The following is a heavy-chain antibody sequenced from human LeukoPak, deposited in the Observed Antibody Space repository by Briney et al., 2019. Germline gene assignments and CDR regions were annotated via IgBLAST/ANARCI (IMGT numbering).Heavy chain of an antibody. CDR2: IKKDGSLK. CDR3: ATQSYGLFQY. D-gene: IGHD4-17*01. CDR1: GFTLSSFW. Sequence: GGSLRLSCAASGFTLSSFWMGWVRQAPGKGLEWVANIKKDGSLKYYADSVKGRFTISRDNAENSLSLQLNTLRAEDTAVYYCATQSYGLFQYWGQGTLVTVSS. V-gene: IGHV3-7*03. J-gene: IGHJ4*02.